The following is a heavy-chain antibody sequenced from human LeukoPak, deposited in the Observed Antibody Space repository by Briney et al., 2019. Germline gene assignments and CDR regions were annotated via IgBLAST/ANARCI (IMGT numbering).Heavy chain of an antibody. V-gene: IGHV2-5*01. CDR3: AHRVFGSGTFGENWFDP. D-gene: IGHD3-10*01. Sequence: SGPTLVNPAQTLTLTCTFSGFSLSTSGVGVGWIRQPPGKALEWLALISWHDDKRYSPSLKSRLTITKGTSKNQVVLTMTNMDPVDTGTYYCAHRVFGSGTFGENWFDPWGQGTLVIVSS. CDR2: ISWHDDK. CDR1: GFSLSTSGVG. J-gene: IGHJ5*02.